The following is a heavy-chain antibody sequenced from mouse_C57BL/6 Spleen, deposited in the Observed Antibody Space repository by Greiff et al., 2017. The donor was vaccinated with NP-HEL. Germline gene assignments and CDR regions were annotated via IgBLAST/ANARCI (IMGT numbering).Heavy chain of an antibody. V-gene: IGHV5-6*02. D-gene: IGHD1-1*01. CDR2: ISSGGSYT. Sequence: DVMLVESGGDLVKPGGSLKLSCAASGFTFSSYGMSWVRQTPDKRLEWVATISSGGSYTYYPDSVKGRFTISRDNAKNTLYLQMSSLKSEDTAMYYCARQGDYYGSKGYFDYWGQGTTLTVSS. CDR1: GFTFSSYG. CDR3: ARQGDYYGSKGYFDY. J-gene: IGHJ2*01.